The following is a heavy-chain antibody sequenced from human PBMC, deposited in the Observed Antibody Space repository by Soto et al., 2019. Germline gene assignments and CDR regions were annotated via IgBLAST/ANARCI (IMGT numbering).Heavy chain of an antibody. CDR1: GGSISSSSYY. J-gene: IGHJ6*03. D-gene: IGHD3-9*01. CDR3: ARHQTTNEIGYFDWLWDYYMDV. Sequence: QLQLQESGPGLVKPSETLSLTCTVSGGSISSSSYYWGWIRQPPGKGLEWIGSIYYSGSTYYKPSLKSRVTISVDTSKNQFSLKLSSVTAADTAVYYCARHQTTNEIGYFDWLWDYYMDVWGKGTTVTVSS. V-gene: IGHV4-39*01. CDR2: IYYSGST.